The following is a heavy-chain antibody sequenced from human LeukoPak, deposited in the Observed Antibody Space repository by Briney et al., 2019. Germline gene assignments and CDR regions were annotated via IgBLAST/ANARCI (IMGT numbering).Heavy chain of an antibody. V-gene: IGHV3-21*01. CDR2: ISSSENYV. CDR1: GFTFSSYS. D-gene: IGHD1-7*01. J-gene: IGHJ4*02. CDR3: ATQLELRIFDY. Sequence: SGGSLRLSCAASGFTFSSYSMNWVRQAPGKGLEWVSSISSSENYVYYADSVKGRFTISRDNAKNSLYLQMNSLRAEDTAVYYCATQLELRIFDYWGQGTLVTVSS.